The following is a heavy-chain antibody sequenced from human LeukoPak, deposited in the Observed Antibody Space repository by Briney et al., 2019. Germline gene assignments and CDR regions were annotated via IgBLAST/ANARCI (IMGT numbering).Heavy chain of an antibody. V-gene: IGHV3-20*04. Sequence: PGGSLRLSCAASGFTFGNYGMSWVRQAPGKGLEWVSGINWNGGSTGYADSVKGRFTISRDNAKNSLYLQMNSLRAEDTALYYCARDRDEYNWNYSFLGFWGQGTLVTVSS. J-gene: IGHJ4*02. D-gene: IGHD1-7*01. CDR3: ARDRDEYNWNYSFLGF. CDR1: GFTFGNYG. CDR2: INWNGGST.